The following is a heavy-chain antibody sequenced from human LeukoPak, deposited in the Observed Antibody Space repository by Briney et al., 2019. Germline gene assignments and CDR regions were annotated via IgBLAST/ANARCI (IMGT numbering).Heavy chain of an antibody. D-gene: IGHD1-26*01. CDR3: ARDGTSGSHYFHYEG. CDR2: INLSGGNT. CDR1: GYTFTSYY. V-gene: IGHV1-46*01. Sequence: ASVTVTFKASGYTFTSYYMHWVRQPPAQGLEWMGIINLSGGNTSYAEYVQGRVTMSRDKSKSTVYMQMSSLRAEDTAVYYCARDGTSGSHYFHYEGRGQLTLVTV. J-gene: IGHJ4*02.